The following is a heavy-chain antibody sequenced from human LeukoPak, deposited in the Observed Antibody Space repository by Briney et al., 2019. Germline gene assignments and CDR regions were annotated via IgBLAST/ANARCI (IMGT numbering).Heavy chain of an antibody. Sequence: PGGSLRLSCAASGFTFSSYEMNWVRQAPGKGLEWVSYISSSGSTIYYADSVKGRFTISRDNAKNSLYLQMNSLRAEDTAVYYCARDRILKTYYSDSSGPEGAPDSGQGTLVTVSS. CDR1: GFTFSSYE. CDR2: ISSSGSTI. CDR3: ARDRILKTYYSDSSGPEGAPD. D-gene: IGHD3-22*01. J-gene: IGHJ4*02. V-gene: IGHV3-48*03.